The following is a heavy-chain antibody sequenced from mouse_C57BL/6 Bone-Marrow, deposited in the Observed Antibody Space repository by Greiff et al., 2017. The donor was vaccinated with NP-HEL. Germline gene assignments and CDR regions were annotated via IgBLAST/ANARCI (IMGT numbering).Heavy chain of an antibody. Sequence: EVQLQQSGPELVKPGASVKISCKASGYSFTGYYMHWVKQSSEKSLEWIGEINPSTGGTSYNQKFKGKATLTVDKSSSTAYMQLKSLTSEDSAVYYCARSGWEYWGQGTTLTVSS. V-gene: IGHV1-43*01. CDR1: GYSFTGYY. D-gene: IGHD3-1*01. CDR3: ARSGWEY. CDR2: INPSTGGT. J-gene: IGHJ2*01.